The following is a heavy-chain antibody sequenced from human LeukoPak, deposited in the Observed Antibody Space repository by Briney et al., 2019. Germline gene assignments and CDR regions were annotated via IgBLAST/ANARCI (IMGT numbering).Heavy chain of an antibody. D-gene: IGHD3-22*01. Sequence: GASVKVSCKASGGTFSSYAISWVRQAPGQGLEWMGGIIPIFGTANYAQKFQGRVTITADESTSTAYMELSSLRSEDTAVYYCASGRYYYDSSGYYAAEYFQHWGQGTLVTVSS. CDR3: ASGRYYYDSSGYYAAEYFQH. CDR2: IIPIFGTA. V-gene: IGHV1-69*13. CDR1: GGTFSSYA. J-gene: IGHJ1*01.